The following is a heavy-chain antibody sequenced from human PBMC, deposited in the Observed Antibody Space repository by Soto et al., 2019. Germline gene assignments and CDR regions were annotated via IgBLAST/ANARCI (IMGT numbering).Heavy chain of an antibody. D-gene: IGHD2-2*01. Sequence: SVKVSCKASGGTFSSYSISWVRQAPGQGLEWMGKIIPILGIANYAQKFQSRVTITADKSTSTAYMELSSLRSEDTAVYYCAINYDRRGVPAAVASRRVGLDPGGEGALVTV. CDR3: AINYDRRGVPAAVASRRVGLDP. CDR1: GGTFSSYS. V-gene: IGHV1-69*02. CDR2: IIPILGIA. J-gene: IGHJ5*02.